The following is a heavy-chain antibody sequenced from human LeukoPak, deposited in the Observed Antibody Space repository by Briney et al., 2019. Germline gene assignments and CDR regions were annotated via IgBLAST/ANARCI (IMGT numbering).Heavy chain of an antibody. CDR1: GFTFSDYY. CDR3: AKDKGSCGGECYSGLDAFDI. CDR2: ISSSGSTI. Sequence: PGGSLRLSCAASGFTFSDYYMSWIRQAPGEGLEWVSYISSSGSTIYYADSVKGRFIISRDNAKNSLYLQMNSLRAEDTAVYYCAKDKGSCGGECYSGLDAFDIWGRGTMVTVSS. J-gene: IGHJ3*02. V-gene: IGHV3-11*04. D-gene: IGHD2-21*01.